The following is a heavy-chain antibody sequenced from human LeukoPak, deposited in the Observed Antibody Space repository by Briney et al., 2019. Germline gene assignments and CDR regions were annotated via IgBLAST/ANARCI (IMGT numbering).Heavy chain of an antibody. CDR1: GYAFITYD. CDR3: ARLQYSGSYNDAFGF. Sequence: ASVKVSCKASGYAFITYDVNWVRQATGQGLEWVGWMNPNRGNTGYAQKFQGRVTMTRNTSISTAYMELSSLRSEDTAVYYCARLQYSGSYNDAFGFWGQGTMVTVSS. D-gene: IGHD1-26*01. V-gene: IGHV1-8*01. CDR2: MNPNRGNT. J-gene: IGHJ3*01.